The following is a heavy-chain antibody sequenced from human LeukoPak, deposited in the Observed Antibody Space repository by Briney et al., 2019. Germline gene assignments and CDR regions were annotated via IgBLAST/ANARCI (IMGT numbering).Heavy chain of an antibody. Sequence: GESLKISCKGSGYSFTSYWIGWVRQMPGKGLEWMGIIYPGDSDTRYSPSFQGQVTISADQSISTAYPQWSSLKASDTAMYYCARGVEQWLGLKGGYYYGMDVWGQGTTVTVSS. D-gene: IGHD6-19*01. CDR2: IYPGDSDT. J-gene: IGHJ6*02. V-gene: IGHV5-51*01. CDR1: GYSFTSYW. CDR3: ARGVEQWLGLKGGYYYGMDV.